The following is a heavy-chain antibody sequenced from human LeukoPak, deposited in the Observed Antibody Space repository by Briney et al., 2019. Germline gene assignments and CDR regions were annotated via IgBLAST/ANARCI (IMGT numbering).Heavy chain of an antibody. Sequence: GGSLRLSCVVSGFTVTSNYMNWVRQAPGKGLEWVSVIYSGGSTYYADSVKGRFTISRDNAKNSLYLQMNSLRVEDTAVYYCARDGRPLDYWGQGTLITVSS. V-gene: IGHV3-53*01. CDR2: IYSGGST. CDR1: GFTVTSNY. J-gene: IGHJ4*02. CDR3: ARDGRPLDY.